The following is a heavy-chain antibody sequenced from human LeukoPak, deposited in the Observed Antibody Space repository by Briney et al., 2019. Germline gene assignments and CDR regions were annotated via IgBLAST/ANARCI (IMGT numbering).Heavy chain of an antibody. CDR3: AKGPRVRLYSSYYYMDV. J-gene: IGHJ6*03. CDR1: GFTFSTYW. V-gene: IGHV3-43*01. Sequence: GGSLRLSCAASGFTFSTYWMSWVRQAPGKGLEWVSLISWDGGSTYYADSVKGRFTISRDNSKNSLYLQMNSLRTEDTALYYCAKGPRVRLYSSYYYMDVWGKGTTVTVSS. D-gene: IGHD2-21*01. CDR2: ISWDGGST.